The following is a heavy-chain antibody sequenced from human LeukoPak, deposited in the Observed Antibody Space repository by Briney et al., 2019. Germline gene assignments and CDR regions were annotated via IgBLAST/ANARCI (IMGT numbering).Heavy chain of an antibody. J-gene: IGHJ4*02. Sequence: SETLSLTCTVSGHSISSGGYYWSWIRQHPGKGLEWIGYIYYSGSTYHNPSLKSRVTISVDTSKNQFSLKLSSVTAADTAVYYCARDKFGSGFDYWGQGTLVTVSS. CDR3: ARDKFGSGFDY. CDR1: GHSISSGGYY. V-gene: IGHV4-31*03. D-gene: IGHD2-15*01. CDR2: IYYSGST.